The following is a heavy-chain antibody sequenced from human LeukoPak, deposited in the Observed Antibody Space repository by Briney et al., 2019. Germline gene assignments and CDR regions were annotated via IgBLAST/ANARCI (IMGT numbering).Heavy chain of an antibody. CDR2: FSYSGNI. D-gene: IGHD3-10*01. CDR1: GGSISTSNYY. J-gene: IGHJ5*02. CDR3: ARRSYGVPFDP. V-gene: IGHV4-39*01. Sequence: SETLSLTCTVSGGSISTSNYYWGWVRQPPGKGLEWIGTFSYSGNIYYNPSPKSRVTISVDMSKNQFSLELTSVTAADTAVYYCARRSYGVPFDPWGQGILVTVSS.